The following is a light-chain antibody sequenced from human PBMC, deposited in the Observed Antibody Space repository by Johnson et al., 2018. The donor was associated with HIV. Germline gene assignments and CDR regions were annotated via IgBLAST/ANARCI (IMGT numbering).Light chain of an antibody. J-gene: IGLJ1*01. CDR2: ENN. Sequence: SVLTQPPSVSAAPGQKVTISCSGSSSNIGNNYVSWYQQLPGTAPKLLIYENNKRPSGIPDRFSGSKSGPSATLGITGLQTGDEADYYCGTWGSSLSAGRYVFGTGTKVTVL. CDR3: GTWGSSLSAGRYV. CDR1: SSNIGNNY. V-gene: IGLV1-51*02.